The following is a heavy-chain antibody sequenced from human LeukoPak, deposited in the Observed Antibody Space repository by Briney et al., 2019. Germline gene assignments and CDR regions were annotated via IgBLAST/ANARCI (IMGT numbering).Heavy chain of an antibody. CDR1: GGSFSGYY. Sequence: SETLSLTCAVYGGSFSGYYWSWIRQPPGKGLEWIGEINHSGSTNYNPSLKSRVNISVDTSKNQFSLKLSSVTAADTAVYYCARGLTRTTVTTAGVGYWGQGTLVTVSS. J-gene: IGHJ4*02. D-gene: IGHD4-17*01. V-gene: IGHV4-34*01. CDR2: INHSGST. CDR3: ARGLTRTTVTTAGVGY.